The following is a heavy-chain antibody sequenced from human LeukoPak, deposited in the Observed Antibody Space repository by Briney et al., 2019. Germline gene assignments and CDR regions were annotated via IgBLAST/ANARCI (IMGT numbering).Heavy chain of an antibody. Sequence: GGSLRLSCAASGFTFSSYGMHWVRQAPGKGLEWVAFIRYDGSNEYYADSVKGRFTISRDNSKNTLYLQMNSLRAEDTAVYYCATMTPVVPSHFDYWGQGTLVTVSS. CDR1: GFTFSSYG. CDR3: ATMTPVVPSHFDY. J-gene: IGHJ4*02. V-gene: IGHV3-30*02. CDR2: IRYDGSNE. D-gene: IGHD4-23*01.